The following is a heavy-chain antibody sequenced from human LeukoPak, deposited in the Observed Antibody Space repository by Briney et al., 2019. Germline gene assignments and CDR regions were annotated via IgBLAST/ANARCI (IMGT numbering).Heavy chain of an antibody. Sequence: SVKVSCKASGYTFTSYDISWVRQAPGQGLEWMGRIIPILGIANYAQKFQGRVTITADKSTSTAYMELSSLRSEDTAVYYCARVPPGGGGDWFDPWGQGTLVTVSS. J-gene: IGHJ5*02. CDR1: GYTFTSYD. CDR2: IIPILGIA. D-gene: IGHD2-21*01. CDR3: ARVPPGGGGDWFDP. V-gene: IGHV1-69*04.